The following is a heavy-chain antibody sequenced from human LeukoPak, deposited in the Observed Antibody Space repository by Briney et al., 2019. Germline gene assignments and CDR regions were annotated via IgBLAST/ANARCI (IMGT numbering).Heavy chain of an antibody. D-gene: IGHD3-3*01. CDR1: GGTFSSYA. V-gene: IGHV1-69*04. CDR3: ARGTYYDFWSGYYTDPSDAFDI. CDR2: IIPILGIA. Sequence: SVKVSCKASGGTFSSYAISWVRQAPGQGLEWMGRIIPILGIANYAQKFQGRVTITADKSTSTAYVELSSLRSEDTAVYYCARGTYYDFWSGYYTDPSDAFDIWGQGTMVTVSS. J-gene: IGHJ3*02.